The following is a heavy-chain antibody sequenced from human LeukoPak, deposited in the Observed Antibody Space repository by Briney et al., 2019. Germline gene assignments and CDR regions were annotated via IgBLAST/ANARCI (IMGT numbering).Heavy chain of an antibody. CDR3: AGGRLVATSKAVAIDY. Sequence: GGSLRLSCAASGFTFSSYGMHWVRQAPGKGLEWVAVIWYDGSNKYYADSVKGRFTISRDNAKNTLYLQMNNLRADDTAVYYCAGGRLVATSKAVAIDYWGQGTLVTVSS. J-gene: IGHJ4*02. D-gene: IGHD5-12*01. CDR2: IWYDGSNK. CDR1: GFTFSSYG. V-gene: IGHV3-33*03.